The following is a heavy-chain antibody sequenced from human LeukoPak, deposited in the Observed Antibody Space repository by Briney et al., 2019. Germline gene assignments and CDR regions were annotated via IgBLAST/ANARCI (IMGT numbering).Heavy chain of an antibody. Sequence: PGRSLRLSCAASGFTFDDYAIHWVRQAPGKGLEWVSGINWNGGSTGYADSVKGRFTISRDNAKNFLFLQMNSLRAEDTAVYYCAPPIPYMVRGVMNDWFDPWGQGTLVTVSS. CDR1: GFTFDDYA. D-gene: IGHD3-10*01. CDR3: APPIPYMVRGVMNDWFDP. CDR2: INWNGGST. V-gene: IGHV3-9*01. J-gene: IGHJ5*02.